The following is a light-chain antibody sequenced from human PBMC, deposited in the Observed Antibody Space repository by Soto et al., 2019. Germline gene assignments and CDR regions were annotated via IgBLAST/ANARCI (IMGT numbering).Light chain of an antibody. CDR1: QSISSW. J-gene: IGKJ2*01. Sequence: DIQMTQSPSTLSASVGDRVTITCRASQSISSWLAWYQQKPGKAPKLLIYKASSLESGVPSSFCGSGSGTEFTLPISSLQPDDFATYYCQQYNSYSGTFGQGTKLQIK. CDR2: KAS. CDR3: QQYNSYSGT. V-gene: IGKV1-5*03.